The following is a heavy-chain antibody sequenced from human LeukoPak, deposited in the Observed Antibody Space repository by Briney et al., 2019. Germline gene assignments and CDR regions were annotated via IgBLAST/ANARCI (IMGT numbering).Heavy chain of an antibody. Sequence: SETLSLTCTVSGGSISITSYYWGWVRQPRGKGLEWIGSMFNSGSTYHNPSLKSRVPISIDTSKNQFSLKLSSVTAADTTVYYCARHRVFNWNHPIWFDPWGQGTLVTVSS. CDR1: GGSISITSYY. J-gene: IGHJ5*02. V-gene: IGHV4-39*01. CDR3: ARHRVFNWNHPIWFDP. CDR2: MFNSGST. D-gene: IGHD1-14*01.